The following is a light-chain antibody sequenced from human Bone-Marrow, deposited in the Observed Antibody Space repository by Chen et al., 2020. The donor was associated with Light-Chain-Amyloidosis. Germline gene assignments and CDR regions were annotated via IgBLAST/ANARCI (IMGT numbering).Light chain of an antibody. CDR3: EQYKNWPPRLT. J-gene: IGKJ4*01. Sequence: DIVMTQSPATLSVSPGERVTLSCWASQSVSSNLAWYQQKPGQAPRLLIYDASTRATGIPARVSGRGSGTEFTLTISSLQSGDCAGDYCEQYKNWPPRLTYGGGTKVEIK. CDR2: DAS. V-gene: IGKV3-15*01. CDR1: QSVSSN.